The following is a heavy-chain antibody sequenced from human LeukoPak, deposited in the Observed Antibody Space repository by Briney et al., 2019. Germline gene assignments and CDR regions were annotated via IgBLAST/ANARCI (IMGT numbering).Heavy chain of an antibody. D-gene: IGHD1-26*01. CDR2: ISTSGST. Sequence: KPSETLSLTCGVYGGSFSAYYWSWIRQPAGKGLEWIGRISTSGSTKYNPSLKSRVIVSVNTSKNQFSLKLSSVTAADTAVYYCARAAGRDTTSGLDIDYWGQGTLVTVSS. V-gene: IGHV4-59*10. J-gene: IGHJ4*02. CDR3: ARAAGRDTTSGLDIDY. CDR1: GGSFSAYY.